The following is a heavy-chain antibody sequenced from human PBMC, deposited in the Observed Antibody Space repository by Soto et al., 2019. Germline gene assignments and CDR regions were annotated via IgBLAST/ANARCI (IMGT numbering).Heavy chain of an antibody. CDR3: ARVNCPVNPQYSSSSDYYYGMDV. CDR1: GYTFTSYY. D-gene: IGHD6-6*01. J-gene: IGHJ6*02. V-gene: IGHV1-46*01. CDR2: INPSGRST. Sequence: ASVKVSCKASGYTFTSYYMHWVRQAPGQGLEWMGIINPSGRSTSYAQKFQGRVTMTRDTSASTVYMELSSLRSEDTAVYYCARVNCPVNPQYSSSSDYYYGMDVWG.